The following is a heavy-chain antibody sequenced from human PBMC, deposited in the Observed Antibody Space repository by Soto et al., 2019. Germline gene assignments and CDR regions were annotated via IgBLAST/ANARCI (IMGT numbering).Heavy chain of an antibody. CDR2: INPNSGGT. CDR1: GYTFTGYY. J-gene: IGHJ1*01. Sequence: ASVKVSCKASGYTFTGYYMHWVRQAPGQGLEWMGWINPNSGGTNYAQKLQGRVTMTRDTSISTAYMELSRLRSDDTAVYYCAREGSSSSKYFQHWGQGTLVTVYS. D-gene: IGHD6-6*01. CDR3: AREGSSSSKYFQH. V-gene: IGHV1-2*02.